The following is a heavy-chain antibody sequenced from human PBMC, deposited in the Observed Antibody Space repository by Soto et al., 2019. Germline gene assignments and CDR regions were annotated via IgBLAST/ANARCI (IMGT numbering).Heavy chain of an antibody. D-gene: IGHD6-6*01. J-gene: IGHJ6*03. CDR1: GYTFTNYG. Sequence: QVQLLQSGAEVKKPGASVNVSCKASGYTFTNYGITWVRQAPGQGLEWLGWISAYNGNTHYTQRPQGRVTMTTDTSTSPAYMELRCLRSDDTAVYVCVRVRQLVGYLYDYMVVLGKGTTVTVSS. CDR3: VRVRQLVGYLYDYMVV. V-gene: IGHV1-18*01. CDR2: ISAYNGNT.